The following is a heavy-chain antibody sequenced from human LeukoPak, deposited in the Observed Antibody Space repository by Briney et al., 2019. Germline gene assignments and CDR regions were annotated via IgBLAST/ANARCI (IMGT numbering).Heavy chain of an antibody. J-gene: IGHJ4*02. CDR3: ARRLRSGWYTPVDY. V-gene: IGHV3-23*01. CDR1: GFTFSSYA. D-gene: IGHD6-19*01. Sequence: GGCLRLSCAASGFTFSSYAMSWVRQAPGKGLEWVSTINGSGGSTYYADSVKGRFTISRDNSKNTLYVQMNSLRAEDTAVYYCARRLRSGWYTPVDYWGQGTLVTVSS. CDR2: INGSGGST.